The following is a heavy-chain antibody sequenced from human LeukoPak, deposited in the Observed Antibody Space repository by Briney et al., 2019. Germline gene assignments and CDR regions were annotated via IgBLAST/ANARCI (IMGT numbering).Heavy chain of an antibody. CDR1: GGSISSSNW. D-gene: IGHD6-19*01. CDR3: ARAGYSSGAYYYYYGMDV. Sequence: PSGTLSLTCAVSGGSISSSNWWSWVRPPPGTGLEWIGEIYHSGRTNYNPSLKSRVTISVDKSKSQFSLKLSSVTAAETGVYYCARAGYSSGAYYYYYGMDVWGKGTTVTVSS. J-gene: IGHJ6*04. V-gene: IGHV4-4*02. CDR2: IYHSGRT.